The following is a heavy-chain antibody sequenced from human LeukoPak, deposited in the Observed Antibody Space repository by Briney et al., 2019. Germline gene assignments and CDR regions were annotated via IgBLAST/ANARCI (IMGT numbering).Heavy chain of an antibody. D-gene: IGHD3-22*01. J-gene: IGHJ4*02. V-gene: IGHV3-23*01. CDR2: ISGSGGST. Sequence: GGSLRLSCAASGFTVSSNYMSWVRQAPGKGLEWVSAISGSGGSTYYADSVKGRFTISRDNSKNTLYLQMNSLRAEDTAVYYCARDYYDSSGYDWGLGYWGQGTLVTVSS. CDR1: GFTVSSNY. CDR3: ARDYYDSSGYDWGLGY.